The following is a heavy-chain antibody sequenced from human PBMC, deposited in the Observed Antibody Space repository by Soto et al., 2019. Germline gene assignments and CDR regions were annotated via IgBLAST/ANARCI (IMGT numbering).Heavy chain of an antibody. J-gene: IGHJ6*02. V-gene: IGHV1-18*04. CDR3: ARDPGPAAILYYYYGMDV. CDR1: GYTFTSYG. CDR2: ISAYNGNT. Sequence: ASVQLSCKASGYTFTSYGISWVRQAPRQGLEWMGWISAYNGNTNYAQKHQGRVTMTTDTSTSTAYMELRSLRSDDTAVYYCARDPGPAAILYYYYGMDVWGQGTTVTVSS. D-gene: IGHD2-2*02.